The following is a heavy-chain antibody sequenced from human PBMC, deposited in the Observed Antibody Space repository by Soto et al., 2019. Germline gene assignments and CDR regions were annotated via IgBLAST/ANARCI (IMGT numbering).Heavy chain of an antibody. J-gene: IGHJ3*01. D-gene: IGHD3-22*01. Sequence: PGESLKISCKGSGYSFTSYWIGWVRQMPGKGLEWMGIIHPSDSDTTYSPSFQGQVTFSVDKSISTAYLQWSSLKASDTAMYYCARPTSTSMYYYDTSGYSAFDVWGQGTMVTVSS. CDR1: GYSFTSYW. CDR2: IHPSDSDT. V-gene: IGHV5-51*01. CDR3: ARPTSTSMYYYDTSGYSAFDV.